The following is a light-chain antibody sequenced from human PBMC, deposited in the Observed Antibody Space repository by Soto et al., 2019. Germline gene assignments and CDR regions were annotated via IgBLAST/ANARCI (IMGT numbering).Light chain of an antibody. CDR2: DND. J-gene: IGLJ1*01. CDR3: GASDSILSAYV. V-gene: IGLV1-51*01. CDR1: RYNIGYNY. Sequence: QSVLTQSPSVSAAPGQKVTISCSGSRYNIGYNYVSWYQQFPGTAPKLLIHDNDKRPSGIPDRFSGSKSGTSATLGITGLHTGDEADYYCGASDSILSAYVFASGTKLTVL.